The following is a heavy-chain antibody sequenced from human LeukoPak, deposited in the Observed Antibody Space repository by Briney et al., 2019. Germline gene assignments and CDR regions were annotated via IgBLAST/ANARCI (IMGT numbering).Heavy chain of an antibody. CDR1: DGSVSSGGFY. CDR2: ISYTGRT. J-gene: IGHJ6*03. D-gene: IGHD1-1*01. CDR3: ASTSNVHGGFYMDV. Sequence: SQTLSLTCTVSDGSVSSGGFYWSWIRQPPGTGLEWIGYISYTGRTNSNPSLKSRVTISGDTSKNRFSLKVSSVTAADTALYYCASTSNVHGGFYMDVWGKGTTVIVSS. V-gene: IGHV4-31*03.